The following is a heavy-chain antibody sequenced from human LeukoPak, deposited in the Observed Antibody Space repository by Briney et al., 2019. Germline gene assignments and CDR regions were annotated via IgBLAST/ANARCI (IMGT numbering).Heavy chain of an antibody. CDR3: AVDVIYGSD. D-gene: IGHD3-10*01. V-gene: IGHV1-58*01. J-gene: IGHJ4*02. CDR1: GSTFSNSA. Sequence: SVKVSCKASGSTFSNSAVQWVRQARGQRLEWIGWIVVGSGNTNYAQKFQERVTITRDMSTSTAYMELSSLRSEDTAVYCCAVDVIYGSDWGQGTLVTVSS. CDR2: IVVGSGNT.